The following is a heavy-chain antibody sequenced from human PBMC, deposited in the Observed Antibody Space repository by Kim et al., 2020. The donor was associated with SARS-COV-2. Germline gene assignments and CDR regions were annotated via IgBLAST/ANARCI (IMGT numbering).Heavy chain of an antibody. Sequence: GGSLRLSCAASGFTFSSYGMHWVRQAPGKGLEWVAVISYDGSNKYYADSVKGRFTISRDNSKNTLYLQMNSLRAEDTAVYYCAKDSDGYSSGWVSYYYGMDVWGQGPTVTVSS. CDR1: GFTFSSYG. CDR2: ISYDGSNK. CDR3: AKDSDGYSSGWVSYYYGMDV. V-gene: IGHV3-30*18. D-gene: IGHD6-19*01. J-gene: IGHJ6*02.